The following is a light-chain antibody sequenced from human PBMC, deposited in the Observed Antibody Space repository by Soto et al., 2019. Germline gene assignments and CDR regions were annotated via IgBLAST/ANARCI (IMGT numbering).Light chain of an antibody. J-gene: IGKJ4*01. CDR1: QGIGSW. Sequence: DIQMTQSPSSVSASVGDRVTITCRASQGIGSWLAWFQQKPGEAPSLLIYAASSLHSGVPSRFSGSGSGTDFTLTITSLQPEDCETYYCQQGDSFPLTFGGGTKVEIK. CDR3: QQGDSFPLT. CDR2: AAS. V-gene: IGKV1-12*01.